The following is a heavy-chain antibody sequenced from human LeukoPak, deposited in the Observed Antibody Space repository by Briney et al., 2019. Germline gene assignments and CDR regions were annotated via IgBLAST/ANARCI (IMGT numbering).Heavy chain of an antibody. J-gene: IGHJ6*02. V-gene: IGHV3-23*01. Sequence: PGGSLRLSCIVSGFTFSSYAMSWVRQAPGKGLEWVSGISGSGGSTYYADSLKGRFTISRDSSKNTLYLQMNSLRAEDTAVYYCAKLAPDCSGISCYKGLNPLYYGMDVWGQGTTVTVSS. CDR3: AKLAPDCSGISCYKGLNPLYYGMDV. CDR2: ISGSGGST. CDR1: GFTFSSYA. D-gene: IGHD2-2*02.